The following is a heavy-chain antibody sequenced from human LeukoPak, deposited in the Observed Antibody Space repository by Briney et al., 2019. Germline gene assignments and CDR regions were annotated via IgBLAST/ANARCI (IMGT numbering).Heavy chain of an antibody. V-gene: IGHV4-61*02. Sequence: PSETLSLTCTVSGGSISSGGYYWSWIRQPAGKGLEWIGRIYTSGNTNYNPSLKSRATISVDTSKNQFSLRLSSVTAADTAVYYCARALVKNYYYYYMDVWGKGTTVTISS. CDR2: IYTSGNT. CDR1: GGSISSGGYY. J-gene: IGHJ6*03. CDR3: ARALVKNYYYYYMDV. D-gene: IGHD2-21*01.